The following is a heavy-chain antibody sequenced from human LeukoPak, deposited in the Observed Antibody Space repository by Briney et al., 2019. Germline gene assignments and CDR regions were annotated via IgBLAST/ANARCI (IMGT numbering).Heavy chain of an antibody. Sequence: ASVKVSCKASGYTFTSYGISWVRQAPGQGLEWMGWISAHNGNTNYAQKLQGRVTMTTDTSTSTAYMELRSLRSDDTAVYYCARIEVLIAAAGMDYWGQGTLVTVSS. CDR1: GYTFTSYG. CDR2: ISAHNGNT. D-gene: IGHD6-13*01. V-gene: IGHV1-18*01. CDR3: ARIEVLIAAAGMDY. J-gene: IGHJ4*02.